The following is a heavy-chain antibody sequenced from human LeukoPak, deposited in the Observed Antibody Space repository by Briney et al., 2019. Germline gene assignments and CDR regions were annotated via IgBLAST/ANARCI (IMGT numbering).Heavy chain of an antibody. CDR2: VSGGGSST. V-gene: IGHV3-23*01. J-gene: IGHJ4*02. CDR3: AKDLYTSRYACCFDY. CDR1: GGSISSGGYS. Sequence: ETLSLTCAVSGGSISSGGYSWSWIRQPPGKGLEWVSGVSGGGSSTYYADSVKGRFTISRDNSKNMLYLQMNSLRAEDTAVYYCAKDLYTSRYACCFDYWGQGTLVTVSS. D-gene: IGHD6-13*01.